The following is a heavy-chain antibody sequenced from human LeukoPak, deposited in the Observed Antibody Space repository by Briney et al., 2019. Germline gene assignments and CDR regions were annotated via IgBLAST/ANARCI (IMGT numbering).Heavy chain of an antibody. CDR3: ARGSGVVPAAMSRYSGYDFKSRYNWFDP. Sequence: PSETLSLTCTVSGGSISSYYWSWIRQPPGKGLEWIGYIYYSGSTNYNPSLKSRVTISVDTSKNRFSLKLSSVTAADTAVYYCARGSGVVPAAMSRYSGYDFKSRYNWFDPWGQGTLVTVSS. D-gene: IGHD2-2*01. CDR2: IYYSGST. J-gene: IGHJ5*02. CDR1: GGSISSYY. V-gene: IGHV4-59*01.